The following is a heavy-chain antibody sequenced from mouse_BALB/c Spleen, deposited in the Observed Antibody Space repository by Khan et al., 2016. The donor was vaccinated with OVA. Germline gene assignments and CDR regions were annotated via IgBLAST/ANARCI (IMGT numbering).Heavy chain of an antibody. D-gene: IGHD2-10*01. J-gene: IGHJ4*01. CDR2: IWSDGST. Sequence: QVTLKESGPGLVAPSQSLSITCTISGFSFTNYGIHWVRQPPGKGLEWLVVIWSDGSTSYNSALKSRLSISRDNSKSQVFLRMNSLQTDDTAMYYCARKPYFHYYIMDYWGQGTSVIVSS. CDR1: GFSFTNYG. V-gene: IGHV2-6-1*01. CDR3: ARKPYFHYYIMDY.